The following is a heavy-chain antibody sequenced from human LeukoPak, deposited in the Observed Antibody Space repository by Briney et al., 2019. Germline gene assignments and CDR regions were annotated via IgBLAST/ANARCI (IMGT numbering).Heavy chain of an antibody. D-gene: IGHD5-24*01. CDR1: GGTFSSYA. Sequence: ASVTVSCKASGGTFSSYAIIWGRRAPGHGLEWLGRIVPILGKANYAQKFQGRVTITADKSTSTAYMELSSLRSEDTAVYYCARDLVEMATISTYYYYGMDVWGQGTTVTVSS. V-gene: IGHV1-69*04. J-gene: IGHJ6*02. CDR3: ARDLVEMATISTYYYYGMDV. CDR2: IVPILGKA.